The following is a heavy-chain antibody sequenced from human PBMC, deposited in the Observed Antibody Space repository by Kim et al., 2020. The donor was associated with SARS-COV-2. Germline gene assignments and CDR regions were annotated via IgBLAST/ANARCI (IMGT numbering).Heavy chain of an antibody. J-gene: IGHJ4*02. CDR1: GGSISGSSYY. D-gene: IGHD2-21*01. V-gene: IGHV4-39*01. Sequence: SETLSLTCTVSGGSISGSSYYWGCLRQRPGKGREWIVSIFYSGSTYYNPSLKSRVSIAVDKSKNQLSLNLGSVTAADTAVYYCARRGEGWCFGDWGQGT. CDR2: IFYSGST. CDR3: ARRGEGWCFGD.